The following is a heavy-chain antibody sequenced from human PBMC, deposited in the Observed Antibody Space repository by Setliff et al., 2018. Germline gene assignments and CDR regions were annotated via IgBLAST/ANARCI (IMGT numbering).Heavy chain of an antibody. V-gene: IGHV4-39*07. CDR3: ARDRQYCSSTSCYTSYFYYYGMDV. CDR1: GGSISSSNYY. Sequence: SETLSLTCAVSGGSISSSNYYWGWIRQPPGKGLEWIGNIYYGGSAYYNPSLKSRVTISVDTSKNQFSLKLSSVTAADTAVYYCARDRQYCSSTSCYTSYFYYYGMDVWGQGTTVTVSS. J-gene: IGHJ6*02. D-gene: IGHD2-2*02. CDR2: IYYGGSA.